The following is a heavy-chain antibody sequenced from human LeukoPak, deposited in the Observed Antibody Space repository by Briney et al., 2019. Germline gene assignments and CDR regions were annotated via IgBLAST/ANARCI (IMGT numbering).Heavy chain of an antibody. CDR2: ITGSDDTT. Sequence: PGGSLSLSCAASGFTFSSSAMTWVRQAPGKGLEWVSTITGSDDTTYYADSVKGRFTISRDNSRNTLHFQMNSLRVEDTAIYYCARGPSHYGDYGLDYWAREPWSPSPQ. D-gene: IGHD4-17*01. CDR1: GFTFSSSA. V-gene: IGHV3-23*01. J-gene: IGHJ4*02. CDR3: ARGPSHYGDYGLDY.